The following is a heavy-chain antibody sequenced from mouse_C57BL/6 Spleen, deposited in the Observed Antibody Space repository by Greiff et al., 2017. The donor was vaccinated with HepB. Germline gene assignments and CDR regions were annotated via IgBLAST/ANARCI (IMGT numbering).Heavy chain of an antibody. Sequence: VQLQQSGPELVKPGASVKMSCKASGYTFTDYNMHWVKQSHGKSLEWIGYINPNNGGTSYNQKFKGKATLTVNKSSSTAYMELRSLTSEDSAVYYCAREGYGNYPYAMDYWGQGTSVTVSS. D-gene: IGHD2-1*01. CDR2: INPNNGGT. CDR1: GYTFTDYN. CDR3: AREGYGNYPYAMDY. J-gene: IGHJ4*01. V-gene: IGHV1-22*01.